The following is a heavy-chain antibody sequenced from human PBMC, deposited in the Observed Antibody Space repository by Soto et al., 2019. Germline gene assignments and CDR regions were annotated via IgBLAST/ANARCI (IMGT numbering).Heavy chain of an antibody. D-gene: IGHD5-12*01. CDR2: IYYRGTT. J-gene: IGHJ3*01. V-gene: IGHV4-59*02. Sequence: QVQLHESGPGLVKPSETLSLTCTVSGGSVSGHYWSWIRQPPGKGLEWTGYIYYRGTTNYNPSLKTRLTMSTDTSKNQASLKLRYVTAADTAVYYCARVTKKGRLPVPNSVDLWGQGTTVIVSS. CDR3: ARVTKKGRLPVPNSVDL. CDR1: GGSVSGHY.